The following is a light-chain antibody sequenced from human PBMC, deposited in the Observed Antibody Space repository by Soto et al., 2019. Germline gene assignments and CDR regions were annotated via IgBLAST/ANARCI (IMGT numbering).Light chain of an antibody. CDR3: QQSYPTPRT. J-gene: IGKJ1*01. Sequence: DIQMTQSPSSLSASVGDRVSVTCRASQSISTFLNWYQQRPGEAPKILIYAASSLQSGVPSRFSGSGSGADFNLTIGSLQPKDFATYYCQQSYPTPRTFGKGTKVEVK. V-gene: IGKV1-39*01. CDR1: QSISTF. CDR2: AAS.